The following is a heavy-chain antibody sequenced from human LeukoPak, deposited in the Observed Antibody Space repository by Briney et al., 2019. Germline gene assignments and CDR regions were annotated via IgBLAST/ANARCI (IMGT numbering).Heavy chain of an antibody. V-gene: IGHV3-21*04. CDR1: GFTFSTYS. CDR2: ISSSSGYI. CDR3: AKAHRIVIYYYMAV. Sequence: GGSLRLSCAASGFTFSTYSLNWVRQVPGKGLEGVSSISSSSGYIYYAYSVKGRFTISRDNSKNTLYLQMNSLRAEDTAVYYCAKAHRIVIYYYMAVWGKGTTVTISS. J-gene: IGHJ6*03. D-gene: IGHD1-14*01.